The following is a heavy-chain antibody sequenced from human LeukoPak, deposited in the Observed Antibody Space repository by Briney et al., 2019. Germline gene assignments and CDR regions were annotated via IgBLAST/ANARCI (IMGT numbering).Heavy chain of an antibody. CDR2: IIPIFGTA. Sequence: SVKVSCKASGGTFSSYAISWVRQAPGQGLEWMGGIIPIFGTANYAQKFQGRVTITADKSTSTAYMELSSLRSEDTAVYYCARTYYYGSRSYTPLPNYYYYYMDVWGKGTTVTVSS. J-gene: IGHJ6*03. V-gene: IGHV1-69*06. D-gene: IGHD3-10*01. CDR3: ARTYYYGSRSYTPLPNYYYYYMDV. CDR1: GGTFSSYA.